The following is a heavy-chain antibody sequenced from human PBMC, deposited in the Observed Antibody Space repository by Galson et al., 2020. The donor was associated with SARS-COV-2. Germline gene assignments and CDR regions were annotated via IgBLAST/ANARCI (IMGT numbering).Heavy chain of an antibody. CDR3: VRLDNRGGMDFCFYYYSLGV. J-gene: IGHJ6*02. CDR2: IYPGDSTT. V-gene: IGHV5-51*01. CDR1: GNSFTEYW. D-gene: IGHD3-16*01. Sequence: GESLKISCKDSGNSFTEYWIGWVRQMPGKGLEWMGIIYPGDSTTTYSPSFQGQVTISADKSISTAYLQWSGLKASDTAIYYCVRLDNRGGMDFCFYYYSLGVWGQGTTVTVSS.